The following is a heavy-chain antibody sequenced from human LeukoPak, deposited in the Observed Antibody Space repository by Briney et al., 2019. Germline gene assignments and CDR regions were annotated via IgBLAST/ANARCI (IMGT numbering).Heavy chain of an antibody. V-gene: IGHV4-59*01. CDR2: IYYSGST. J-gene: IGHJ5*02. CDR3: ARDIVPGDSWFDP. Sequence: SETLSLTCTVSGGSISSYYWTWIRRPPGKGLEWIGYIYYSGSTNYNPSLKSRVTISVDTSKNQFSLKLSSVTAADTAVYYCARDIVPGDSWFDPWGQGTLVTVSS. D-gene: IGHD1-26*01. CDR1: GGSISSYY.